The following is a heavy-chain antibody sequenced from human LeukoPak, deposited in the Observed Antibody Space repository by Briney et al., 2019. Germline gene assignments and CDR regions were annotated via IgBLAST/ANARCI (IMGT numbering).Heavy chain of an antibody. Sequence: ASVKVSCKASGYTFTTYPINWMRQAPGQGLEWMGWINTSNGDTNYAQEVQGRVTMTTDASTSTAYMELSSLRSEDTAVYYCAGYGRNGFGVVIPFDYWGQGTLVTVSS. CDR2: INTSNGDT. V-gene: IGHV1-18*01. CDR3: AGYGRNGFGVVIPFDY. CDR1: GYTFTTYP. J-gene: IGHJ4*02. D-gene: IGHD3-3*01.